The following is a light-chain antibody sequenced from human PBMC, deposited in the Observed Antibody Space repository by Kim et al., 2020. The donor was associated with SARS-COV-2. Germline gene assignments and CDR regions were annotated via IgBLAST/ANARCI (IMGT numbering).Light chain of an antibody. CDR1: QSVSSSY. V-gene: IGKV3-20*01. CDR3: QQYGSSPPT. Sequence: PPGGSTTLSCRASQSVSSSYLAWYQQKPGQAPRLLIYGASSRATGIPDRFSGSGSGTDFTLTISRLEPEDFAVYYCQQYGSSPPTFGQGTKVDIK. CDR2: GAS. J-gene: IGKJ1*01.